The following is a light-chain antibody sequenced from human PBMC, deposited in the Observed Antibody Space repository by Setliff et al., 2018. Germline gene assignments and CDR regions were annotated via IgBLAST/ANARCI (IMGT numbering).Light chain of an antibody. J-gene: IGLJ1*01. Sequence: QSALTQPASVSGSPGQSITISCSGTTSDIGTYNYVSWYQQYPGKAPKLLIYDVSNRPSGVSNRFSGSKSGNAASLTISGLQAEDEADYYCCSYTGTSTPYVFGTGTKVTVL. CDR2: DVS. V-gene: IGLV2-14*01. CDR1: TSDIGTYNY. CDR3: CSYTGTSTPYV.